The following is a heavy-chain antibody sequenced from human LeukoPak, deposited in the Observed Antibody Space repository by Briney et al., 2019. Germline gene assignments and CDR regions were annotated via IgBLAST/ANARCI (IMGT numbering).Heavy chain of an antibody. CDR2: IYHSGNT. V-gene: IGHV4-39*07. D-gene: IGHD6-13*01. J-gene: IGHJ4*02. CDR3: ARDRCIASTGDTLDY. Sequence: SETLSLTCTHSLGSLSSSSYYWGWIRPPPGEGLGWIGEIYHSGNTNSHPSLKSRVTISVDKSKNHSSLELSSVTAADTAVYYCARDRCIASTGDTLDYWGPGTLVTVSS. CDR1: LGSLSSSSYY.